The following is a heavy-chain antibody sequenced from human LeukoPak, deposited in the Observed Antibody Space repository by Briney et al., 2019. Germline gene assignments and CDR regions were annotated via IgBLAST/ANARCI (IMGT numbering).Heavy chain of an antibody. D-gene: IGHD3-16*01. CDR1: GGSISSSSYY. CDR3: ARGGDTDYYYYYMDV. J-gene: IGHJ6*03. Sequence: SETLSLTCTVSGGSISSSSYYWGWIRQPPGKGLEWIGSIYYSGSTYYNPSLKLRVTISVDTSKNQFSLKLSSVNAADTAVYYCARGGDTDYYYYYMDVWGKGTTVTVSS. CDR2: IYYSGST. V-gene: IGHV4-39*07.